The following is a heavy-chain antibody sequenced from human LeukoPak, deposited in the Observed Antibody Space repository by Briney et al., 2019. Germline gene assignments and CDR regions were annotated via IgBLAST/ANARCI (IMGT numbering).Heavy chain of an antibody. V-gene: IGHV4-39*07. CDR3: ARDWGRSYYGSGSSYFDY. J-gene: IGHJ4*02. D-gene: IGHD3-10*01. CDR2: IYYSGST. CDR1: GGSISSSSYY. Sequence: SETLSLTCTVSGGSISSSSYYWGWIRQPPGKGLEWIGSIYYSGSTYYNPSLKSRVTISVDASKNQFSLKLSSVTAADTAVYYCARDWGRSYYGSGSSYFDYWGQGTLVTVSS.